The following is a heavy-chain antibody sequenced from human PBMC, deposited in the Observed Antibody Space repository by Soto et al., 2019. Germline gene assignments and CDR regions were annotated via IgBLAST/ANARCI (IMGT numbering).Heavy chain of an antibody. CDR1: GFSFSNYW. CDR3: VRVDLSLVHYGLDV. V-gene: IGHV3-7*01. Sequence: EVQLVESGGGLVQPGGSLRLSCAASGFSFSNYWMSWVRQAPGKGLEWVANIKPDGGDHYYVDSVKGRFMISRDNAKNSLFLQMNSLRDEDTAVYYCVRVDLSLVHYGLDVWGQGTTVIVS. D-gene: IGHD2-2*03. J-gene: IGHJ6*02. CDR2: IKPDGGDH.